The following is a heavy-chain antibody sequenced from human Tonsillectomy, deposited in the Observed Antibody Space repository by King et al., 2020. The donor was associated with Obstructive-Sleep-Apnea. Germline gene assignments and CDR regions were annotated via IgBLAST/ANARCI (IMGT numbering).Heavy chain of an antibody. D-gene: IGHD2-2*01. Sequence: HVQLVESGGGVVQPGKSLRLSCAASGFTFSSYDMHWVRQAPGKGLEWVAVISYDGSDKYYVDSVKGRFTISRDNSKNTLYLQMNSLRAEDTAVYYCATDGFCTSTSCLGSWVQGTLVTVSS. CDR1: GFTFSSYD. J-gene: IGHJ5*02. V-gene: IGHV3-30*03. CDR3: ATDGFCTSTSCLGS. CDR2: ISYDGSDK.